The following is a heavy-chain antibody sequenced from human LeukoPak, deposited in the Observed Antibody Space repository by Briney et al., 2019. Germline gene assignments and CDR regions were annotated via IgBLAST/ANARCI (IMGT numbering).Heavy chain of an antibody. CDR3: ARDLSGLYNWFDP. CDR1: GGSISTYY. Sequence: PSETLSLTCTVSGGSISTYYWSWIRQPPGKGLEWIGYIYYTGTTNYNPSLKSRVTISVDTSKNQFSLKLRSVTAADTAVYYCARDLSGLYNWFDPWGQGTLVTVSS. J-gene: IGHJ5*02. D-gene: IGHD6-19*01. CDR2: IYYTGTT. V-gene: IGHV4-59*01.